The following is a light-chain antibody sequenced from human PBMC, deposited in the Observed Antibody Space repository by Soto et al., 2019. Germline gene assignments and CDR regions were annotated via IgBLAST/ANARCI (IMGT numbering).Light chain of an antibody. CDR1: QSLNSR. J-gene: IGKJ1*01. CDR2: DAS. CDR3: QQYKSYST. Sequence: DIQLTPSPSTLSASVGDRGTLTCRASQSLNSRLAWYQQRPGKAPKLLIYDASTLESGVPSRFSGSGSGTEFTLTINNLQPDDLATYICQQYKSYSTFGRGTKVE. V-gene: IGKV1-5*01.